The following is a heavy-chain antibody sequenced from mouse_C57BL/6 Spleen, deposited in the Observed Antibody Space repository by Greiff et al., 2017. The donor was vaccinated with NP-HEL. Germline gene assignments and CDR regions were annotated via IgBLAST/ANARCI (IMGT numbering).Heavy chain of an antibody. CDR2: ISDGGSYT. V-gene: IGHV5-4*03. Sequence: EVKVEESGGGLVKPGGSLKLSCAASGFTFSSYAMSWVRQTPEKRLEWVATISDGGSYTYYPDNVKGRFTISRDNAKNNLYLQMSHLKSEDTAMYYCARGGAAMDYWGQGTSVTVSS. CDR3: ARGGAAMDY. J-gene: IGHJ4*01. CDR1: GFTFSSYA.